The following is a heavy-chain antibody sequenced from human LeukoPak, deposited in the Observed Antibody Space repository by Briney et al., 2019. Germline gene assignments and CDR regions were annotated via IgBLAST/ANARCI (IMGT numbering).Heavy chain of an antibody. CDR3: ARASQVFWDYYYMDV. CDR2: INPNSGGT. Sequence: EASVKVSCMASGYTFTGYYVHWVRQAPGHGLEGVGWINPNSGGTNYAQKFQGRVTMTGDTSISTAYMELSRLRSDDTAVYYCARASQVFWDYYYMDVWGKGTTVTVAS. V-gene: IGHV1-2*02. J-gene: IGHJ6*03. D-gene: IGHD3-9*01. CDR1: GYTFTGYY.